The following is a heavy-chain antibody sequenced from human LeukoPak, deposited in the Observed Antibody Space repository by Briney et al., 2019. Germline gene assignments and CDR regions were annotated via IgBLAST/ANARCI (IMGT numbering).Heavy chain of an antibody. CDR3: ARERASAGPHFEH. D-gene: IGHD6-13*01. CDR1: GGSISTYY. CDR2: NYNRGTT. J-gene: IGHJ4*02. V-gene: IGHV4-59*01. Sequence: SETLSLTCSVSGGSISTYYLSWIRQPPGKGLEWIGYNYNRGTTNYNPSLKSRVTISVDRSKNQFSLSLTSVTAADTAVYYCARERASAGPHFEHWGRGILVTVSS.